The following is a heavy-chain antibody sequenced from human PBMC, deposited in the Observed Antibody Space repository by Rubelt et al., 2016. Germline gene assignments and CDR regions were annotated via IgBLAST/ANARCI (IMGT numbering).Heavy chain of an antibody. CDR3: ARLSYVAGTPDY. V-gene: IGHV3-48*03. CDR1: GFTFSSYE. J-gene: IGHJ4*02. D-gene: IGHD6-19*01. CDR2: ISSSGSTI. Sequence: EVQLVESGGGLVQPGGSLRLSCAASGFTFSSYEMNWVRQAPGKGLEWVSYISSSGSTIYYADSVKGRFTISRDNAKNSLYLQMNSLSAEDTAVYYGARLSYVAGTPDYWGQGTLVTVSS.